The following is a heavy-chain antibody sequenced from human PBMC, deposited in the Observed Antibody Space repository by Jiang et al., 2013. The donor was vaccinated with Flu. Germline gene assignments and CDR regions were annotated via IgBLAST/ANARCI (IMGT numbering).Heavy chain of an antibody. D-gene: IGHD4-17*01. Sequence: SGAEVKQPGASVKVSCKASGYTFTTYGFSWVRQAPGQGLEWLGWISASNGNTNYAQKFQGRVTMTTDTSTTTAYMELRSLRSDDTAVYYCARAGGGSSRFFDYWGQGTLVTVSS. CDR1: GYTFTTYG. J-gene: IGHJ4*02. V-gene: IGHV1-18*04. CDR3: ARAGGGSSRFFDY. CDR2: ISASNGNT.